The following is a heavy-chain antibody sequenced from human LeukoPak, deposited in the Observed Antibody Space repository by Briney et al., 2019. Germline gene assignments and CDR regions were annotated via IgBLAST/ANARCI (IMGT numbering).Heavy chain of an antibody. Sequence: GGSLRLSCAASGFTFSSYAMSWVRQAPGKGLEWVSAISGSGGSTYYADSVKGRFTISRDNSKDTLYLQMNSLRAEDTAVYYCAKGARGQTYYDFWSGYDGDAFDIWGQGTMVTVSS. D-gene: IGHD3-3*01. CDR2: ISGSGGST. CDR3: AKGARGQTYYDFWSGYDGDAFDI. V-gene: IGHV3-23*01. CDR1: GFTFSSYA. J-gene: IGHJ3*02.